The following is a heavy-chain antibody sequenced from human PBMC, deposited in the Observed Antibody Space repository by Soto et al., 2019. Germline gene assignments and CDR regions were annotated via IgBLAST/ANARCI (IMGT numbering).Heavy chain of an antibody. V-gene: IGHV1-46*03. CDR1: GYTFTSYY. CDR3: ARGGRSRYCSGGSCSDAFDI. CDR2: INPSGGST. J-gene: IGHJ3*02. D-gene: IGHD2-15*01. Sequence: QVQLVQSGAEVKKPGASVKVSCKASGYTFTSYYMHWVRQAPGQGLEWMGIINPSGGSTSYAKKSQGRVTKTRETSTSTVYMELSSLSSEDTAVYYCARGGRSRYCSGGSCSDAFDIWGQGTMVTVSS.